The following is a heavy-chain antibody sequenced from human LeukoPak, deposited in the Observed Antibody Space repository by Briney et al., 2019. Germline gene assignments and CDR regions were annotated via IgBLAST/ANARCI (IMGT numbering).Heavy chain of an antibody. CDR3: ARIPRSGGYYYGSGKVPKLSDY. V-gene: IGHV4-34*01. D-gene: IGHD3-22*01. CDR1: GGSFSGYY. CDR2: INHSGST. J-gene: IGHJ4*02. Sequence: PSETLSLTCAVYGGSFSGYYWSWIRQPPGKGLEWIGEINHSGSTNYNPSLKSRVTISVDTSKNQFSLKLSSVTAADTAVYYCARIPRSGGYYYGSGKVPKLSDYWGQGTLVTVSS.